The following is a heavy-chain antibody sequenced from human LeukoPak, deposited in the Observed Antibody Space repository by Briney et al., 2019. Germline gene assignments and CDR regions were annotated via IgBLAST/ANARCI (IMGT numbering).Heavy chain of an antibody. J-gene: IGHJ4*02. CDR1: GASITGGSYY. V-gene: IGHV4-61*02. CDR3: ARERGSYTFD. Sequence: NPSETLSLTCTVSGASITGGSYYWTWIRQPAGKGLEWIGRIYTSGITTYNPSLKSRVTISLDMSKNQISLNLNSVTAADTAVYYCARERGSYTFDWGQGTLVTVSS. CDR2: IYTSGIT. D-gene: IGHD1-26*01.